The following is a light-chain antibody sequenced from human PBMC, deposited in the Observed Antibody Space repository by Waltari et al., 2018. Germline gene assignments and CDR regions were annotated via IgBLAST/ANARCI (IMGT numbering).Light chain of an antibody. J-gene: IGKJ1*01. Sequence: EIVLTQSPGSLSLSPGERATLSCRASQSVSSNYLAWYQHRLGQTPRVLIYGASNRAPGIPDRFSGSGSGTDFTLTISRLEPEDFAVYYCQQYGSLPWTFGQGTKVEIK. V-gene: IGKV3-20*01. CDR1: QSVSSNY. CDR3: QQYGSLPWT. CDR2: GAS.